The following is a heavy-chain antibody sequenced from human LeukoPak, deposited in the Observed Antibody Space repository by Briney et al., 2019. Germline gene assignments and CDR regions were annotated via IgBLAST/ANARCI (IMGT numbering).Heavy chain of an antibody. Sequence: GGSLRLSCAASGLTFSSQAINWVRQAPGKGLEWVSGISGSGSSIYYADSVKGRVTISRDNSQNTLYLQINSLRAEDTGVYPCAHPKEADATSPFDIWGQGTMVTVSS. J-gene: IGHJ3*02. CDR3: AHPKEADATSPFDI. D-gene: IGHD4-11*01. V-gene: IGHV3-23*01. CDR2: ISGSGSSI. CDR1: GLTFSSQA.